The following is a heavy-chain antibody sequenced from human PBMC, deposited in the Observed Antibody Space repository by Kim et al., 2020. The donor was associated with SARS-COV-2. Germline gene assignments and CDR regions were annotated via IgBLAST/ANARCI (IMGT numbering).Heavy chain of an antibody. Sequence: GGSLRLSCAASGFTFSSYGMHWVRQAPGKGLEWVAVIWYDGSNKYYADSVKGRFTISRDNSKNTLYLQMNSLRAEDTAVYYCARVGGYYALLAYFDYWGQGTLVTVSS. CDR3: ARVGGYYALLAYFDY. D-gene: IGHD3-22*01. CDR1: GFTFSSYG. J-gene: IGHJ4*02. V-gene: IGHV3-33*01. CDR2: IWYDGSNK.